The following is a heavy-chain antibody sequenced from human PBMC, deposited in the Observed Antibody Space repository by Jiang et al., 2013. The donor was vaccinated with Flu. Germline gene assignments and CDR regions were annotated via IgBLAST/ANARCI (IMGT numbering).Heavy chain of an antibody. CDR1: GFTFSSYA. CDR3: AKDRSIGAAKYDFDY. V-gene: IGHV3-30*18. CDR2: IANDGRDK. D-gene: IGHD1-26*01. Sequence: GRSLRLSCAASGFTFSSYAMHWVRQAPDKGLEWVAVIANDGRDKHIADSVKGRFAISRDNSKNTLYLQLNGLRDEDTAVYFCAKDRSIGAAKYDFDYWGQGTLVTVSS. J-gene: IGHJ4*02.